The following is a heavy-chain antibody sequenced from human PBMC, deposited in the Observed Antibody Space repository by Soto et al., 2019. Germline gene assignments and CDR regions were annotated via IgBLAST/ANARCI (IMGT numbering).Heavy chain of an antibody. J-gene: IGHJ5*01. CDR3: GRVVEGATRHTDLDS. D-gene: IGHD2-21*01. V-gene: IGHV4-39*01. Sequence: SETLSLTCTVSGVSIHNSHSFWGWIRQPPGKGLEFIGTVYYSGGAHYNSSLKSRVTISVDTANNQVSLRMRSLTAADTAVYYCGRVVEGATRHTDLDSWGQGTLVTV. CDR2: VYYSGGA. CDR1: GVSIHNSHSF.